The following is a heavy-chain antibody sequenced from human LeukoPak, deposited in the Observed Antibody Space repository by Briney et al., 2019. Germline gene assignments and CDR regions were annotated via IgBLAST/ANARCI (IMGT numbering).Heavy chain of an antibody. J-gene: IGHJ3*02. V-gene: IGHV4-59*08. Sequence: PSETLSLTCTVSGDSFSSYYWSWIRQPPGKGLEWIGYMYYSGSPNYNPSLKSRVTISVDTSKNQFSLKLASVTAADTAVYYCARQGCSGGSRLDAFDIWGQGTMVTVSS. CDR2: MYYSGSP. D-gene: IGHD2-15*01. CDR3: ARQGCSGGSRLDAFDI. CDR1: GDSFSSYY.